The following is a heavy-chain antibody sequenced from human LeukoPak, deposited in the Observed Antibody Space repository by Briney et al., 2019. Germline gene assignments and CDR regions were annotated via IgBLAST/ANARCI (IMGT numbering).Heavy chain of an antibody. D-gene: IGHD1-26*01. V-gene: IGHV3-43*02. CDR3: AKGGRSGTYYNCFDP. Sequence: GGPLRLSCVASGFTLADYALHWVRNAQGKGLEWISLISGDGDNTYYADSVKGRFTISRDNSKNSLYLQMSSLRAEDTAMYYCAKGGRSGTYYNCFDPWGQGTLVTVSS. CDR2: ISGDGDNT. CDR1: GFTLADYA. J-gene: IGHJ5*02.